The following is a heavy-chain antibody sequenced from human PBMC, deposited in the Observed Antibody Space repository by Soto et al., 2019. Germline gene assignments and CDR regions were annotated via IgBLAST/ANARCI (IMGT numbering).Heavy chain of an antibody. Sequence: QVQLVQSGAEVKKPGASVKVSCKASGYTFTSYDINWVRQATGQGLEWMRWMNPNSANTGHAQKFQGSVTMTRDTSRSTAYMVLSSLRSEDTAAYYVAREMTTRGLAVWGQGTTVTVSS. V-gene: IGHV1-8*01. J-gene: IGHJ6*02. CDR3: AREMTTRGLAV. CDR1: GYTFTSYD. D-gene: IGHD1-1*01. CDR2: MNPNSANT.